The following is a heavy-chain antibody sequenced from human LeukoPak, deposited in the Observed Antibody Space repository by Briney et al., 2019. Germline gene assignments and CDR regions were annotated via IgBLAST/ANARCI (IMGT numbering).Heavy chain of an antibody. Sequence: GGSLRLSCAASGFSFSSYSMNWVRQAPGKGLEWVSSISSTTSYIYYADSVKGRFTISRDNAKNSLYLQINSLRAEDTAVYYCATVRTTGDYADYWGQGTLVTVSS. J-gene: IGHJ4*02. V-gene: IGHV3-21*01. CDR3: ATVRTTGDYADY. D-gene: IGHD4-17*01. CDR1: GFSFSSYS. CDR2: ISSTTSYI.